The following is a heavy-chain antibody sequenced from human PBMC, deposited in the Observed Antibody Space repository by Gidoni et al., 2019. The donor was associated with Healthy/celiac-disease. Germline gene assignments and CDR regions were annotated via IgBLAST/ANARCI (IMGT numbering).Heavy chain of an antibody. CDR2: IKQDGSEK. D-gene: IGHD3-3*01. V-gene: IGHV3-7*03. CDR3: ARDSFTIFGVELDY. Sequence: EVQLVESGGGLVQPGGSLRLSCAASGFTFRSYWMSWVRQAPGKGLGWVANIKQDGSEKYYVDSGKGRFTISRDNAKNSLYLQMNSLRAEDTAVYYCARDSFTIFGVELDYWGQGTLVTVSS. CDR1: GFTFRSYW. J-gene: IGHJ4*02.